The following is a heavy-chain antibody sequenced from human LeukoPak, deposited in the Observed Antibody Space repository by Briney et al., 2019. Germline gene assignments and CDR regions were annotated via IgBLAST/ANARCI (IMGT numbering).Heavy chain of an antibody. D-gene: IGHD2-15*01. Sequence: PSETLSLTCAVYGGSFSGYYWSWIRQPPGKGLEWIGEINHSGSTNYNPSLKSRVTISVDTSKNQFSLKLSSVTAADTAVYYCARTMMVAATPDWFDPWGQGTLVTVSS. CDR1: GGSFSGYY. CDR2: INHSGST. CDR3: ARTMMVAATPDWFDP. J-gene: IGHJ5*02. V-gene: IGHV4-34*01.